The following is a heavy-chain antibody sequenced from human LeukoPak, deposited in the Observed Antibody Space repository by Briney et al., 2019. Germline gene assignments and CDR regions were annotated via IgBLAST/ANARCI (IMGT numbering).Heavy chain of an antibody. J-gene: IGHJ4*02. D-gene: IGHD3-9*01. Sequence: SETLSLTCTVSGGSISSYYWSWIRQPAGKGLEWIGRIYTSGSTNYNPSLKSRVTISVDTSKNQFSLKLSSVTAADTAVYYCARETLGGILTGYSNHFDYWGQGTLVTVSP. V-gene: IGHV4-4*07. CDR3: ARETLGGILTGYSNHFDY. CDR1: GGSISSYY. CDR2: IYTSGST.